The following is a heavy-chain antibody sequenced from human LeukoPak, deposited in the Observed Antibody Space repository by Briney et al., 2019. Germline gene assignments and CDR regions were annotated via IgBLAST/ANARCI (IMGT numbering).Heavy chain of an antibody. V-gene: IGHV1-46*01. J-gene: IGHJ4*02. CDR2: INPSGGST. CDR1: GYTFTSYY. Sequence: ASVKVSCKASGYTFTSYYMHWVRQAPGQGLEWMGIINPSGGSTSYAQKFQGRVTMTRDTSTSTAYMELRSLRSDDTAVYYCARDHSVSLWFGELFYFDYWGQGTLVTVSS. D-gene: IGHD3-10*01. CDR3: ARDHSVSLWFGELFYFDY.